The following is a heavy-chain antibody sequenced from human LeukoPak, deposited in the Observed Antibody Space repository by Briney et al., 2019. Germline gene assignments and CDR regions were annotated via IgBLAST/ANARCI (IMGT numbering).Heavy chain of an antibody. V-gene: IGHV1-69*04. Sequence: SVKVSCKASGGTFSSYTISWVRQAPGQGLEWMGRIIPILGIANYAQKFQGRVTITANKSTSTAYMELSSLRSEDTAVYYCAREGRVVEMATGEYFQHWGRGTLVTVSS. CDR2: IIPILGIA. CDR3: AREGRVVEMATGEYFQH. CDR1: GGTFSSYT. J-gene: IGHJ1*01. D-gene: IGHD5-24*01.